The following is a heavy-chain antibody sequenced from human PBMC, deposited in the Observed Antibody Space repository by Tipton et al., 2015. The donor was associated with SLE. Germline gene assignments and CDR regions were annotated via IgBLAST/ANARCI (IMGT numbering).Heavy chain of an antibody. V-gene: IGHV3-33*01. J-gene: IGHJ4*02. CDR2: IWYDGSNK. Sequence: SLRLSCAASGFTFSSYDIHWVRQAPGKGLEWVAVIWYDGSNKYYADFVKGRFTISRDNSKNTLYLQMNSLRAEDTAMYYCARDGVKGVVPIFDYWGQGTLVTVSS. CDR1: GFTFSSYD. D-gene: IGHD3-3*01. CDR3: ARDGVKGVVPIFDY.